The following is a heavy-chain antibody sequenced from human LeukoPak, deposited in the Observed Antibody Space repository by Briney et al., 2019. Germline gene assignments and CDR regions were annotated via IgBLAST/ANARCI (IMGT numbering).Heavy chain of an antibody. Sequence: PGGSLRLSCAASGFTVSSNYMTWLRQAPGKGLQWVSIIYSGGSTYYADSVKGRFTISRDNPKYTLNLQMNSLRAEDTAVYYCARGSLRGFGELSYWGQGTLITVSS. D-gene: IGHD3-16*02. V-gene: IGHV3-53*01. CDR1: GFTVSSNY. J-gene: IGHJ4*02. CDR3: ARGSLRGFGELSY. CDR2: IYSGGST.